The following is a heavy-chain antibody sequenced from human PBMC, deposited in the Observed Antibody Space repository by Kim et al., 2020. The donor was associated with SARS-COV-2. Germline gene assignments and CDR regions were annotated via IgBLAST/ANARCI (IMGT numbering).Heavy chain of an antibody. D-gene: IGHD1-26*01. CDR1: GFTFNTYG. V-gene: IGHV3-30*18. CDR2: ISYDGTNK. J-gene: IGHJ4*02. Sequence: GGSLRLSCAASGFTFNTYGMHWVRQAPGKGLEWVAVISYDGTNKYYAASVKGRFTISRDNSKNTLYLQMNSLRIEDTAVDYCAKSFSGSYFGYDYWGQGTLVTVSS. CDR3: AKSFSGSYFGYDY.